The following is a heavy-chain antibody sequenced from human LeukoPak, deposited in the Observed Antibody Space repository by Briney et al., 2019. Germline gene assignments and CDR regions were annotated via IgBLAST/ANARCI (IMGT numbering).Heavy chain of an antibody. CDR1: GFTFSSYA. CDR2: ISSSSSYI. D-gene: IGHD4-17*01. V-gene: IGHV3-21*01. J-gene: IGHJ3*02. Sequence: GGSLRLSCAASGFTFSSYAMSWVRQAPGKGLEWVSSISSSSSYIYYADSVKGRFTISRDNAKNSLYLQMNSLRAEDTAVYYCARGFNDYGDYGAFDIWGQGTMVTVSS. CDR3: ARGFNDYGDYGAFDI.